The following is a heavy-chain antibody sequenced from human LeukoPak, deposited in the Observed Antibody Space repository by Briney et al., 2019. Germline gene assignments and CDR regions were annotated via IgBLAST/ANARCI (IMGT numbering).Heavy chain of an antibody. V-gene: IGHV1-69*05. J-gene: IGHJ4*02. CDR3: ARDRGIYGSGSYSKDY. Sequence: SVKVSCKASGGTFSSYAISWVRQAPGQGLEWMGRIIPIFGTANYAQKFQGRVTTTTDESTSTAYMELSSLRSEDTAVYYCARDRGIYGSGSYSKDYWGQGTLVTVSS. CDR1: GGTFSSYA. CDR2: IIPIFGTA. D-gene: IGHD3-10*01.